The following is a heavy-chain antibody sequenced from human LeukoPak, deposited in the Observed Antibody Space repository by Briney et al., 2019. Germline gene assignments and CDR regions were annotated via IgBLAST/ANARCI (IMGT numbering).Heavy chain of an antibody. J-gene: IGHJ6*03. V-gene: IGHV3-7*01. CDR1: GFTFSSYW. CDR3: ARGYSYGYNYYYYYMDV. Sequence: GGSLRLSCAASGFTFSSYWMSWVRQAPGKGLEWVANIKQDGSEKYYVDSVKGRFTISRDNAKNSLYLQMNSLRAEDTAVDYCARGYSYGYNYYYYYMDVWGKGTTVTISS. D-gene: IGHD5-18*01. CDR2: IKQDGSEK.